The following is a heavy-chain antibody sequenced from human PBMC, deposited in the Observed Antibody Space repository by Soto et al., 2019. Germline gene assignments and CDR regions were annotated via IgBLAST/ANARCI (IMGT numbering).Heavy chain of an antibody. CDR3: ARSLSITVFGVVANNWFDP. Sequence: PSETLSLTCTVSGGSVSSGSYYWSWIRQPPGKGLEWIGNIYYSGSTNYNPSLKSRVTISVDTSKNLFSLKLRSVTAADTAIYYCARSLSITVFGVVANNWFDPWGQGTLVTVS. CDR2: IYYSGST. CDR1: GGSVSSGSYY. V-gene: IGHV4-61*01. D-gene: IGHD3-3*01. J-gene: IGHJ5*02.